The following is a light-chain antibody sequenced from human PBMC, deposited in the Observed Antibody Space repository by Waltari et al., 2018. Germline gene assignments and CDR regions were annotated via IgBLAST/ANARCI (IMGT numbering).Light chain of an antibody. CDR1: RSDVGGYNY. V-gene: IGLV2-14*01. Sequence: QSALTQPASVSGSPGQSITFSCTGTRSDVGGYNYVSWYQQHPGKAPKLIIYDVSDRPSGVSNRFSGSKSGNTASLTISGLQAEDEADYYCSSYTSSSTYVFGTGTKVTVL. J-gene: IGLJ1*01. CDR3: SSYTSSSTYV. CDR2: DVS.